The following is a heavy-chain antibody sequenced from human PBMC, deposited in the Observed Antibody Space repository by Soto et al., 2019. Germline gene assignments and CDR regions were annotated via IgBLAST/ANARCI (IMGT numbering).Heavy chain of an antibody. D-gene: IGHD3-9*01. CDR3: ARPARLNIFHAFDI. V-gene: IGHV5-51*01. J-gene: IGHJ3*02. CDR1: GYSFTNYW. Sequence: GESLKISCKGSGYSFTNYWIGWLRQMAGKGVEWMGIIYPGDSDTRYSPSFQGQVTISADMSISTAYLQWSSLKASDIAMYYCARPARLNIFHAFDIWGQGTMVTVS. CDR2: IYPGDSDT.